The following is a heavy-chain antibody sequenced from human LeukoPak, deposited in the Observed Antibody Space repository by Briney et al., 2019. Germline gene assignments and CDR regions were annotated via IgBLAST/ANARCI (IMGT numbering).Heavy chain of an antibody. J-gene: IGHJ1*01. V-gene: IGHV3-15*01. D-gene: IGHD3-16*01. CDR1: GFTFSNAW. CDR3: TTDLGGLRYRYFQH. CDR2: IKSKTDGGTT. Sequence: GGSLRLSCAASGFTFSNAWMSWVRQAPGKGLEWVGRIKSKTDGGTTDYAAPVKGRFTISRDDSKNTLYLQMNSLKTEDTAVYYCTTDLGGLRYRYFQHWGQGTLVTVSS.